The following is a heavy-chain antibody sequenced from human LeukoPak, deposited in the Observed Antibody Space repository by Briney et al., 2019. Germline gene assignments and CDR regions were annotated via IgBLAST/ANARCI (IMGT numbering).Heavy chain of an antibody. CDR1: GGTFSSYA. D-gene: IGHD2-2*01. J-gene: IGHJ4*02. CDR2: IIPIFGTA. V-gene: IGHV1-69*05. CDR3: ARGRPGYCSSTSCPTYYFDY. Sequence: SVKVSCKASGGTFSSYAISWVRQAPGQELEWMGRIIPIFGTANYAQKFQGRGTITTDESTSTAYMELSSLRSEDTAVYYCARGRPGYCSSTSCPTYYFDYWGQGTLVSVSS.